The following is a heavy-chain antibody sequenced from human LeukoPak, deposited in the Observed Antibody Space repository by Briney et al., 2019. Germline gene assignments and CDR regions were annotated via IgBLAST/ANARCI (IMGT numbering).Heavy chain of an antibody. CDR3: AREGVGGFDI. CDR2: IKQDGTEK. Sequence: PGGSLRLSCAASGFTFSSYSMNWVRQAPGKGLEWVANIKQDGTEKGYLDSVKGRFTISRDNAKNSLYLQLNSLRAEDTAVYYCAREGVGGFDIWGQGIMVTVSS. V-gene: IGHV3-7*01. D-gene: IGHD3-16*01. CDR1: GFTFSSYS. J-gene: IGHJ3*02.